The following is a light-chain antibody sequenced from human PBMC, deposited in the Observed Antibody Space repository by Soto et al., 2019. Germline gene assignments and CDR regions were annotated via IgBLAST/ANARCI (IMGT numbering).Light chain of an antibody. CDR2: GAS. V-gene: IGKV3-20*01. CDR3: QQYGPPT. J-gene: IGKJ1*01. Sequence: EIVLTQSPGTLSLSPGERATLSCRASQSVSSSYLAWYQQKPGQAPRLLIYGASSRATGIPDRFSGSGSGTDFTLTISRLEPEDFAVYYCQQYGPPTFGQGTKVEIK. CDR1: QSVSSSY.